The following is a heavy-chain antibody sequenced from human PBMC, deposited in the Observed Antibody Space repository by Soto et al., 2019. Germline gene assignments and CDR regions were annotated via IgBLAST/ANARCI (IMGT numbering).Heavy chain of an antibody. V-gene: IGHV1-69*06. CDR3: ARSCSTSSCHIYYYAMDV. Sequence: VQLVQSGAEVKKPGSSVKVSYKASGDTFSTSAISWVRQAPGQGLQWMAGIIPIFGTANYAQKFQGRVTVTADRSTSTAYLEVSNLRSEDTAMYYCARSCSTSSCHIYYYAMDVWGQGTAVTVSS. CDR2: IIPIFGTA. D-gene: IGHD2-2*01. CDR1: GDTFSTSA. J-gene: IGHJ6*02.